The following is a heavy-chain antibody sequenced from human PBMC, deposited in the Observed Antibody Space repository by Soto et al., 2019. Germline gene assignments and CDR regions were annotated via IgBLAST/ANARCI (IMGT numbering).Heavy chain of an antibody. V-gene: IGHV3-23*01. CDR1: GFTFSSYA. CDR3: AKDTYYHASSGLYVFDY. D-gene: IGHD3-22*01. CDR2: ISGSGGST. Sequence: GGSLRLSCAASGFTFSSYAMSWVHQAPGKGLEWVSAISGSGGSTYYADSVKGRFTISRDNSKNTLYLQMNSLRAEDTAVYYCAKDTYYHASSGLYVFDYWGQGTPVTFYS. J-gene: IGHJ4*02.